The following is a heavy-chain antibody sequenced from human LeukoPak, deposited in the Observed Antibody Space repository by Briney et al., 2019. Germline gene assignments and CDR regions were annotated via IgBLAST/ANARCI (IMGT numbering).Heavy chain of an antibody. Sequence: ASVKVSCKASGGTFSSYAISWVRQAPGQGLEWMGWISAYNGNTNYAQKLQGRVTMTTDTSTSTAYMELRSLRSDDTAVYYCAREANWNDHVYYYYMDVWGKGTTVTVSS. CDR3: AREANWNDHVYYYYMDV. V-gene: IGHV1-18*01. CDR1: GGTFSSYA. D-gene: IGHD1-1*01. J-gene: IGHJ6*03. CDR2: ISAYNGNT.